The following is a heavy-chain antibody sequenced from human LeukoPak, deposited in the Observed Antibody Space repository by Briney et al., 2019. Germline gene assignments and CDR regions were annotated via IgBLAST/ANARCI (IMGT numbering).Heavy chain of an antibody. Sequence: PSQTLSLTCTVSGGSISSGDYYWSWIRQPPGKGLEWIGYIYYSGSTYYNPSLKSRVTISVDTSKNQFSLKLSSVTAADTAVYYCARGAPTAAAVDYWGQETLVTVSS. CDR3: ARGAPTAAAVDY. CDR1: GGSISSGDYY. J-gene: IGHJ4*02. D-gene: IGHD6-13*01. V-gene: IGHV4-30-4*01. CDR2: IYYSGST.